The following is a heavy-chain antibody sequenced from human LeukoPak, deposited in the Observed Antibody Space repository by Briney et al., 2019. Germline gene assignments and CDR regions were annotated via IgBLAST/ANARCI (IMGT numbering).Heavy chain of an antibody. CDR2: ISGSGGST. CDR1: GFTFSSYA. V-gene: IGHV3-23*01. D-gene: IGHD1-1*01. Sequence: PGGSLRLSCAASGFTFSSYAMSWVRQAPGKGLEWVSAISGSGGSTYYADSVKGRFTISRDNSKNTLYLQMNSLRAEDTAVYYCAKDFXXXXXXVAAFDIWGQRTMVTV. J-gene: IGHJ3*02. CDR3: AKDFXXXXXXVAAFDI.